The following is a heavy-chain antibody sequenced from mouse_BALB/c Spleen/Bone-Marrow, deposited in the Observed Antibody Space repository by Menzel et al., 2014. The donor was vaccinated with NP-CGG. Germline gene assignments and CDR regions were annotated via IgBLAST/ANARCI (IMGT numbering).Heavy chain of an antibody. Sequence: YRHWVKQRPEQGLEWIGRIDPANGNTKYDPKFQGKATITADTSSNTAYLQLSSLTSEDTAVYYCARSGLGPPFDYWGQGTTLTVSS. D-gene: IGHD4-1*01. CDR1: Y. CDR3: ARSGLGPPFDY. V-gene: IGHV14-3*02. CDR2: IDPANGNT. J-gene: IGHJ2*01.